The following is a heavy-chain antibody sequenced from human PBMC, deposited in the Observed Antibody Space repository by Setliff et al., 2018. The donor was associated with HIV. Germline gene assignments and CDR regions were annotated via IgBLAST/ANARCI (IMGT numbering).Heavy chain of an antibody. Sequence: SETLSLTCAVSGFSINSGYYWGWIRQPPGKGLEWIGSIYQTGTTYYNPSLKSRVTTSVDTPQNQFSLRLSSVTAADTAVYYCARGSGRFCSGGRCSAFDYWGQGTLVTV. D-gene: IGHD2-15*01. V-gene: IGHV4-38-2*01. CDR1: GFSINSGYY. J-gene: IGHJ4*02. CDR3: ARGSGRFCSGGRCSAFDY. CDR2: IYQTGTT.